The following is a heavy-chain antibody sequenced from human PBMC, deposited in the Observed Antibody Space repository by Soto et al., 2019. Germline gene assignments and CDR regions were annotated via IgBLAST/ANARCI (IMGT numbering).Heavy chain of an antibody. CDR2: IYWDGDR. J-gene: IGHJ5*02. D-gene: IGHD1-20*01. CDR3: AHRVPYNSGWDGGWFDP. Sequence: QITLKESGPTLVEPTQTLTLTCSFSGFSLTSSGVGVGWLRQAPGKALECLGIIYWDGDRRYNPSLKERLTITKDTSKNQVVLTMTYMEPVDTAPYYCAHRVPYNSGWDGGWFDPWGQGTLVTVS. V-gene: IGHV2-5*02. CDR1: GFSLTSSGVG.